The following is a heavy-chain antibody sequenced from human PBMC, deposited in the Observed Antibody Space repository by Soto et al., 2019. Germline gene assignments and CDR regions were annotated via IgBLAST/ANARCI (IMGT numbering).Heavy chain of an antibody. J-gene: IGHJ4*02. CDR1: GFTFSSYA. V-gene: IGHV3-23*01. CDR3: ARRNRNWNYFDH. CDR2: ISGSGDTT. D-gene: IGHD1-7*01. Sequence: PGGSLRLSCAASGFTFSSYAMSWVRQAPGKGLEWVSAISGSGDTTYYADSVKGRFTISRDNAKNSLYLQMNSLRAEDTAVYYCARRNRNWNYFDHWGQGTLVTVSS.